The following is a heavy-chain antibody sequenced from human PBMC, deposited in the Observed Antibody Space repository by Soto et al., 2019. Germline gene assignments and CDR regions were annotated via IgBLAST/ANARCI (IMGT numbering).Heavy chain of an antibody. Sequence: QVQLQESGPGLVKPSETLSLTCTVSGGSIRSYCWSWIRQPPGKGLEWIGYIYYSGSTNYNPSLKSRVTISLDTSKNQFSLKLSSVTAADTAVYYCAATPGYWGQGTLVTVSS. CDR2: IYYSGST. D-gene: IGHD2-15*01. J-gene: IGHJ4*02. CDR1: GGSIRSYC. CDR3: AATPGY. V-gene: IGHV4-59*01.